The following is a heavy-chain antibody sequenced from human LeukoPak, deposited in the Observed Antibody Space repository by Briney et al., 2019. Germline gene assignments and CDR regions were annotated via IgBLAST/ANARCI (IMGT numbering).Heavy chain of an antibody. CDR3: ARGRTHRRLWLGESTGGPFDY. CDR2: ISGYNGNT. V-gene: IGHV1-18*01. J-gene: IGHJ4*02. D-gene: IGHD3-10*01. CDR1: GYTFTSYG. Sequence: ASVKVSCKASGYTFTSYGISWVRQAPGQGLEWMGWISGYNGNTNYAQKFQGRVTMTIDTSTSTLYTELRSLRSDDTAVYYCARGRTHRRLWLGESTGGPFDYWGQGTLVTVSS.